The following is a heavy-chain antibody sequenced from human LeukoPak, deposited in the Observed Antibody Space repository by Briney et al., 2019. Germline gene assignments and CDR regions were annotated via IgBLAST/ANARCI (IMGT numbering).Heavy chain of an antibody. Sequence: NTSETLSLTCAVYGGSFSGYYWSWIRQPPGKGLEWIGEINHSGSTNYNPSLKSRVTISVDTSKNQFSLKLSSVTAADTAVYYCARGQYLYYGYVLLPAVFDYWGQGTLVTVSS. CDR1: GGSFSGYY. CDR2: INHSGST. CDR3: ARGQYLYYGYVLLPAVFDY. J-gene: IGHJ4*02. V-gene: IGHV4-34*01. D-gene: IGHD3-16*01.